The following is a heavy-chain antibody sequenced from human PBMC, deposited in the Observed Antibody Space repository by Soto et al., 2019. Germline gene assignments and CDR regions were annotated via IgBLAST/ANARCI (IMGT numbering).Heavy chain of an antibody. V-gene: IGHV3-30*18. J-gene: IGHJ4*02. CDR1: GFTFSSYG. Sequence: GGSLRLSCAASGFTFSSYGMHWVRQAPGKGLEWVAVISYDGSNKYYADSVKGRFTISRDNSKNTLYLQMNSLRAEDTAVYYCAKDLEQLVPTRIFDYWGQGTLVTVSS. D-gene: IGHD6-6*01. CDR2: ISYDGSNK. CDR3: AKDLEQLVPTRIFDY.